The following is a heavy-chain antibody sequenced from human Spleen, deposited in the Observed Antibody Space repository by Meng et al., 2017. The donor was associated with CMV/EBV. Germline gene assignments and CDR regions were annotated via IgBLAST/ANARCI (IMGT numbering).Heavy chain of an antibody. CDR3: AKETAATAI. CDR2: IRYDGSNK. J-gene: IGHJ3*02. Sequence: GESLKISCAASGFTFRSFLMYWVRQAPGKGLEWVAFIRYDGSNKYYADSVKGRFTISRDNSKNTLYLQMNSLRAEDTAVYYCAKETAATAIWGQGTMVTVSS. V-gene: IGHV3-30*02. D-gene: IGHD5-18*01. CDR1: GFTFRSFL.